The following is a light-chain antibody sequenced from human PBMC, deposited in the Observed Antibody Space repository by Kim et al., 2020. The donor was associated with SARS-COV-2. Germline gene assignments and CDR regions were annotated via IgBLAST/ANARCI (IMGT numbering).Light chain of an antibody. J-gene: IGKJ4*01. V-gene: IGKV3-15*01. CDR1: QSVSSN. CDR2: AVS. CDR3: QQYNNWPLT. Sequence: VSPGDRATLSCRASQSVSSNVAWYQQKPGQAPTLLIYAVSTRPAGIPARFSGSASGTDFSLTINSVQSEDFAIYYCQQYNNWPLTFGGGTKVDIK.